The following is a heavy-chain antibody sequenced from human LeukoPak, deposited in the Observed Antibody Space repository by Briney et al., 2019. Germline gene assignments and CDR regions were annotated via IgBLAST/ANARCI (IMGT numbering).Heavy chain of an antibody. CDR1: GFTFGDYA. CDR3: ARGPPY. V-gene: IGHV3-23*01. Sequence: PGRSLRLSCTASGFTFGDYAISWVRQAPGKGLEWVSGISGNGDNTYYADSVKGRFTISRDNAKNSLYLQMNSLRDEDTAVYYCARGPPYWGQGTLVTVSS. CDR2: ISGNGDNT. J-gene: IGHJ4*02.